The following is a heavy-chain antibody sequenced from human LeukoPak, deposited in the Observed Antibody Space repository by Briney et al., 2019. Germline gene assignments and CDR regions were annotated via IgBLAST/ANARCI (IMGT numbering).Heavy chain of an antibody. CDR3: ARGGIAAAYFQH. D-gene: IGHD6-13*01. CDR1: GGSLSSGGYY. J-gene: IGHJ1*01. CDR2: IYYSGST. V-gene: IGHV4-31*03. Sequence: SQTLSVTCTVSGGSLSSGGYYWSWIRQHPGKGLEWIGYIYYSGSTYYNPSLKSRVTISVDTSKNQFSLKLSSVTAADTAVYYCARGGIAAAYFQHWGQGTLVTVSS.